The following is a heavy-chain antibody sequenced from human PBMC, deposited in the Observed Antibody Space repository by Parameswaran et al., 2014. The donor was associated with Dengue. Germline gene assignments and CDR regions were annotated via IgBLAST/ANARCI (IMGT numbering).Heavy chain of an antibody. V-gene: IGHV3-11*03. Sequence: GESLKISCAASGFTFSDYYMSWIRQAPGKGLEWVSYISSSSSYTNYADSVKGRFTISRDNAKNSLYLQMNSLRAEDTAVYYCSSFGVVEKPHAFDIWGQGTMVTVSS. CDR3: SSFGVVEKPHAFDI. D-gene: IGHD3-3*01. CDR1: GFTFSDYY. J-gene: IGHJ3*02. CDR2: ISSSSSYT.